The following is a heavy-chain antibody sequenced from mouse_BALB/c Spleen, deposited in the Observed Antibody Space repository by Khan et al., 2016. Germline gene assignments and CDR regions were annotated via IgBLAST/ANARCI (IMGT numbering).Heavy chain of an antibody. J-gene: IGHJ2*01. CDR1: GFAFSSYD. D-gene: IGHD1-1*01. Sequence: EVELVESGGGLVKPGGSLKLSCAASGFAFSSYDMSWVRQTPEKRLEWVATISSGGSYTYYPDSVKGRFTISRDNARNTLYLQMSSLRSEDTALYYCARHLELRFDYWGQGTTLTVSS. V-gene: IGHV5-9*02. CDR3: ARHLELRFDY. CDR2: ISSGGSYT.